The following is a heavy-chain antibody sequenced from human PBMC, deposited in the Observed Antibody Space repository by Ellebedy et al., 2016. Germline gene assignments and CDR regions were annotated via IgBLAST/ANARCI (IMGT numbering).Heavy chain of an antibody. V-gene: IGHV5-51*01. CDR2: IYPGDSDT. J-gene: IGHJ4*02. CDR1: GYSFTSNW. Sequence: GGSLRLSXKASGYSFTSNWIGWVRQMPGKGLEWMGIIYPGDSDTRYSPSFEGQVTISADNSITTAYLQWSSLQASDTAMYYCASPRGLSGARWGQGTLVTVSS. D-gene: IGHD7-27*01. CDR3: ASPRGLSGAR.